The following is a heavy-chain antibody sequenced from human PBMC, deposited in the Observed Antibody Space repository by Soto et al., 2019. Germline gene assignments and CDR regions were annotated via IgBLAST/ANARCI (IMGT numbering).Heavy chain of an antibody. J-gene: IGHJ4*02. Sequence: GGSLRLSCAASGFSFSISPMHWVRQAPGKGPEGVALISYDGTNKFYADSVKGRLTISRDNSKSTLYLQVDSLRPEDAAVYYCARDPKTSGGQHWAFNYFDSWGQGTLVTVSS. CDR3: ARDPKTSGGQHWAFNYFDS. D-gene: IGHD7-27*01. CDR1: GFSFSISP. CDR2: ISYDGTNK. V-gene: IGHV3-30-3*01.